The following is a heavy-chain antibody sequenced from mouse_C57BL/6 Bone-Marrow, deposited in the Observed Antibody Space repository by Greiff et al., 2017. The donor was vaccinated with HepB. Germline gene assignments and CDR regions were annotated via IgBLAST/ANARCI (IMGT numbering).Heavy chain of an antibody. Sequence: QVQLQQPGAELVKPGASVKLSCKASGYTFTSYWMHWVKQRPGQGLEWIGMIHPNSGSTNYNEKFKSKATLTVDKSSSTAYMQLSSLASEDSAVYYGARPPLYDGSPHFDVWGTGTTVTVSS. V-gene: IGHV1-64*01. CDR3: ARPPLYDGSPHFDV. D-gene: IGHD2-3*01. CDR2: IHPNSGST. CDR1: GYTFTSYW. J-gene: IGHJ1*03.